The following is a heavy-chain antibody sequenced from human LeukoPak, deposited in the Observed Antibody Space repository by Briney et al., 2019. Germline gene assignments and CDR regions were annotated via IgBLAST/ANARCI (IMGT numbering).Heavy chain of an antibody. Sequence: GESLKISCKGSGYSFTSYWIGWVRQASGKGLEWVGHIRSNANHYATAYAASVTGRFTISRDDSKNTAYLQMNSLKTEDTAIYYCSRGYYDSRGYYIWWGQGTLVTVSS. D-gene: IGHD3-22*01. CDR3: SRGYYDSRGYYIW. V-gene: IGHV3-73*01. CDR1: GYSFTSYW. CDR2: IRSNANHYAT. J-gene: IGHJ4*02.